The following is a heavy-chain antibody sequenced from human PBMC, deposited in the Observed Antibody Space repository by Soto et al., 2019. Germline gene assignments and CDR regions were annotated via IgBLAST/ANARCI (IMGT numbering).Heavy chain of an antibody. CDR3: AREHKIHGSGSYYSGRNYYYYGMDV. Sequence: SETLSLTCAVSGGSISSSNWWSWVRQPPGKGLEWIGEIYHSGSTNYNPSLKSRVTISVDKSKNQFSLKLSSVTAADTAVYYCAREHKIHGSGSYYSGRNYYYYGMDVWGQGTTVTVSS. J-gene: IGHJ6*02. D-gene: IGHD3-10*01. CDR1: GGSISSSNW. V-gene: IGHV4-4*02. CDR2: IYHSGST.